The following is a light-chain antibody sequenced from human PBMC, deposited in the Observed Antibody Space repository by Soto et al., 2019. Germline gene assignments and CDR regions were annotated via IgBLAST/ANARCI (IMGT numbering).Light chain of an antibody. CDR3: LQYHNLLS. CDR2: RAS. V-gene: IGKV3-15*01. J-gene: IGKJ2*01. Sequence: IVMTQSPATLSVSPGESATLSCRAGQHIFYNVAWYQHRPGQAPRLLIYRASTRAPGVPARFSGSGSGTEFTLTICILQPEDCSVYSCLQYHNLLSFGQGTKLEI. CDR1: QHIFYN.